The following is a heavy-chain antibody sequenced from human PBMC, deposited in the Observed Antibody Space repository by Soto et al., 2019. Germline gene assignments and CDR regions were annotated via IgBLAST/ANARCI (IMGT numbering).Heavy chain of an antibody. CDR1: GFTFSSYA. CDR2: ISYDGSNK. D-gene: IGHD5-12*01. V-gene: IGHV3-30-3*01. Sequence: PGGSLRLSCAASGFTFSSYAMHWVRQAPGKGLEWVAVISYDGSNKYYADSVKGRFTISRDNSKNTLYLQMNSLRAEDTAVYYCAREGGYNIYYYYGMDVWGQGTTVTVSS. CDR3: AREGGYNIYYYYGMDV. J-gene: IGHJ6*02.